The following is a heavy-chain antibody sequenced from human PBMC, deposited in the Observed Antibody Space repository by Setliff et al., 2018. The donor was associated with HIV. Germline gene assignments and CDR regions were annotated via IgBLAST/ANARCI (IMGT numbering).Heavy chain of an antibody. D-gene: IGHD2-21*02. V-gene: IGHV3-23*01. CDR3: AKDQNIVVVTAIFHAFDI. CDR1: GFTFSSYA. Sequence: GESLRLSCAASGFTFSSYAMNWVRQAPGKGLEWVSTISGSGSSTYYADSVKGRFTISRDSSKNTLYLQMNSLRAEDTAVYYCAKDQNIVVVTAIFHAFDIWGQGTMVTVSS. J-gene: IGHJ3*02. CDR2: ISGSGSST.